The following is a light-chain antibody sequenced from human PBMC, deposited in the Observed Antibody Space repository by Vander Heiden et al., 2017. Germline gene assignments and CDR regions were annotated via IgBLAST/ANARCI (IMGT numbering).Light chain of an antibody. CDR3: QQRSNWPLT. J-gene: IGKJ4*01. Sequence: EIVVTQPPATLSWTPGERATLSGTASQRVINYVAWYQQKPGQAPRPLIYDASNRATGIPARFSGSGSGTDFTLTISSLDPEDFAVYYCQQRSNWPLTFGGGTKVEIK. CDR2: DAS. CDR1: QRVINY. V-gene: IGKV3-11*01.